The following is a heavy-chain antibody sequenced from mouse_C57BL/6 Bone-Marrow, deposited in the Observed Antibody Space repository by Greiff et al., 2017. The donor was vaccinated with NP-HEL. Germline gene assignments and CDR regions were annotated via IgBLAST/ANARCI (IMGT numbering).Heavy chain of an antibody. V-gene: IGHV1-82*01. D-gene: IGHD3-3*01. CDR2: IYPGDGDT. Sequence: QVQLQQSGPELVKPGASVKISCKASGYAFSSSWMNWVKQRPGKGLEWIGRIYPGDGDTNYNGKFKGKATLTADKSSSTAYMQLSSLTSEDSAVYFCARRGPLAYWGQGTLVTVS. J-gene: IGHJ3*01. CDR3: ARRGPLAY. CDR1: GYAFSSSW.